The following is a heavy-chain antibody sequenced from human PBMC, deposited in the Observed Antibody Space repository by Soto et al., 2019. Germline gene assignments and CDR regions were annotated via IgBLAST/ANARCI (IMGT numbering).Heavy chain of an antibody. V-gene: IGHV4-59*01. D-gene: IGHD6-13*01. Sequence: SETLSLTCTVTGGSIGSYYWSWIRQSPGRGLEWIGCVYYSDDTNYNPSLKSRATMSMDKSNNQFSLRLRSVTAADTAVYYCARTESSSWSFFYYGMDVWGQGTTVTVS. CDR1: GGSIGSYY. J-gene: IGHJ6*02. CDR3: ARTESSSWSFFYYGMDV. CDR2: VYYSDDT.